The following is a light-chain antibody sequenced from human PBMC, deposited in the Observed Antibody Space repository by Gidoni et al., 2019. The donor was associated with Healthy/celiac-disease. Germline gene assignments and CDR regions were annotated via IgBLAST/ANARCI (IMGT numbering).Light chain of an antibody. CDR2: AAS. V-gene: IGKV1-39*01. CDR3: QQSYSTPWT. CDR1: QSISSY. Sequence: DIQMTQSPSSLSASVGGRVTITCRASQSISSYLNWYQQKPGNAPKLLIYAASSLQSGVPSRFSGSGSGTDFTLTISSLQPEDFATYYCQQSYSTPWTFGQGTKVEIK. J-gene: IGKJ1*01.